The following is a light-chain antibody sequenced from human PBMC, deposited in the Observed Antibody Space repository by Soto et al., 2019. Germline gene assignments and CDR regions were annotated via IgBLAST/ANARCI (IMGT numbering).Light chain of an antibody. V-gene: IGLV3-21*04. J-gene: IGLJ2*01. CDR1: NIGSKM. CDR3: QVWDSASDHAI. CDR2: YDN. Sequence: SYELTQPPSVSVAPGQTARVTCGGNNIGSKMVHWYQQKAGQAPVVVIYYDNDRPSGIPERFSGSNSGNTATLTISRVEAGDEADYYCQVWDSASDHAIFGGGTQLTVL.